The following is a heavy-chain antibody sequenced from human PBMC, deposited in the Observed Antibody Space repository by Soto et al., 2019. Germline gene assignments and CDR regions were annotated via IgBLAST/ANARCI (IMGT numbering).Heavy chain of an antibody. V-gene: IGHV3-30*18. CDR2: ISYDGSHQ. CDR3: AKDPKCCTIGSHFLDNWFDP. CDR1: GFTFSNYG. Sequence: PGGSLRLSCAASGFTFSNYGMHWVRLTPGKGLEWVAVISYDGSHQFYTDSVKGRFTISRDNSKNTLYLQMNSLKTEDTAMYYCAKDPKCCTIGSHFLDNWFDPWGQGTLVTVSS. J-gene: IGHJ5*02. D-gene: IGHD2-8*01.